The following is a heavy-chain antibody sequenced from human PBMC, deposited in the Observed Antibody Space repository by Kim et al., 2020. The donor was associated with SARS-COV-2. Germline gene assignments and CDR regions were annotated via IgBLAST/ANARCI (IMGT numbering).Heavy chain of an antibody. V-gene: IGHV1-69*13. CDR1: GGTFSSYA. CDR3: AREYRRGLGMIPEFDY. Sequence: SVKVSCKASGGTFSSYAISWVRQAPGQGLEWMGGITPIFGTANYAQKFQGRVTITADESTSTAYMELSSLRSEDTAVYYCAREYRRGLGMIPEFDYWGQGTLVTVSS. CDR2: ITPIFGTA. J-gene: IGHJ4*02. D-gene: IGHD5-12*01.